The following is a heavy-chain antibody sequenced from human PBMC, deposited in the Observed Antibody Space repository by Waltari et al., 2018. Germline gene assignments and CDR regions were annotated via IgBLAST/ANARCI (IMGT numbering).Heavy chain of an antibody. V-gene: IGHV4-38-2*01. Sequence: QVQLQESGPGLVKPSETLSLTCAVSGYSISSGYYWGWIRQPPGKGLEWIGSIYHSGSTYYNPSLKSRVTISVDTSKNQFSLKLSSVTAADTAVYYCARTGNCSGGSCYPTPRGYWGQGTLVTVSS. CDR3: ARTGNCSGGSCYPTPRGY. D-gene: IGHD2-15*01. CDR2: IYHSGST. CDR1: GYSISSGYY. J-gene: IGHJ4*02.